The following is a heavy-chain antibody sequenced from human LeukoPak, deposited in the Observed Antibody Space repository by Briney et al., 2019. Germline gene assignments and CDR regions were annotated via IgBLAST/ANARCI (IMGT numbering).Heavy chain of an antibody. CDR2: IKQDGSEK. CDR3: ARGGVAGPTFFNY. V-gene: IGHV3-7*01. Sequence: PGGSLGLSCAASGFTLSSYWMSWVRQAPGKGLEWVANIKQDGSEKYYVDSVKGRFTISRDNAKNSLYLQMNSLRAEDTAVYYCARGGVAGPTFFNYWGQGTLVTVSS. D-gene: IGHD6-19*01. CDR1: GFTLSSYW. J-gene: IGHJ4*02.